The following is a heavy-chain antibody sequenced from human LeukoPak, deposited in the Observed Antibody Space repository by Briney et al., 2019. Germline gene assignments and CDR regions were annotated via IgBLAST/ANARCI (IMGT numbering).Heavy chain of an antibody. J-gene: IGHJ3*02. CDR1: GFTFDDYA. CDR3: AKSVGSAAAGTFDAFDI. V-gene: IGHV3-9*03. D-gene: IGHD6-13*01. Sequence: GGSLRLSCAASGFTFDDYAMHWVRQAPGKGLEWVSGISWNSGSIGYADSVKGRFTISRDNAKNSLYLQMNSLRAEDMALYYCAKSVGSAAAGTFDAFDIWGQGTMVTVSS. CDR2: ISWNSGSI.